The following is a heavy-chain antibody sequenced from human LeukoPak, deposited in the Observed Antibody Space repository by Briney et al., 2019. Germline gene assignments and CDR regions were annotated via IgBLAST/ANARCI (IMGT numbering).Heavy chain of an antibody. CDR3: AKDSSGWRSYFDY. CDR1: GFTFDDYV. D-gene: IGHD6-19*01. CDR2: ISWNSGSI. J-gene: IGHJ4*02. V-gene: IGHV3-9*01. Sequence: GGSLRLSCAASGFTFDDYVMHWVRQALGKGLEWVSGISWNSGSIGYADSVKGRFTISRDNAKNSLYLQMNSLRAEDTALYYCAKDSSGWRSYFDYWGQGTLVTVSS.